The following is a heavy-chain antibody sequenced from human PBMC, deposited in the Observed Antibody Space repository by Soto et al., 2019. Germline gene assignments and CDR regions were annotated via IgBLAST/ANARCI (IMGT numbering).Heavy chain of an antibody. CDR2: IWYDGSNK. D-gene: IGHD6-13*01. V-gene: IGHV3-33*01. J-gene: IGHJ4*02. Sequence: QVQLVESGGGVVQPGRSLRLSCAASGFPFSSFGMHWVRQAPGKGLEWVAVIWYDGSNKYYADSVKGRFTISRHNSKNTLYLQMNNLRAEDTAVYYCARSSSATIDYWGQGTQVTVSS. CDR3: ARSSSATIDY. CDR1: GFPFSSFG.